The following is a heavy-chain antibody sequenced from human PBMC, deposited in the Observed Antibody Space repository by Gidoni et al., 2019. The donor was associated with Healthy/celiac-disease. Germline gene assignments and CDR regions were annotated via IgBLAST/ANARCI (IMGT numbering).Heavy chain of an antibody. D-gene: IGHD2-21*02. V-gene: IGHV4-39*07. Sequence: QLQLQESGPGLVKPSETLSLTCTVSGGSISSSSYYWGWIRQPPGKGLEWIGSIYYSGSTYYNPSLKSRVTISVDTSKNQFSLKLSSVTAADTAVYYCAAAYCGGDCYRHYYYYGMDVWGQGTTVTVSS. CDR2: IYYSGST. J-gene: IGHJ6*02. CDR3: AAAYCGGDCYRHYYYYGMDV. CDR1: GGSISSSSYY.